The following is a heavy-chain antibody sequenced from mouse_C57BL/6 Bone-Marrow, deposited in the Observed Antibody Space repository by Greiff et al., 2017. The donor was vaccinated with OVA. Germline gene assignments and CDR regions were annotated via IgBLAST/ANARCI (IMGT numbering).Heavy chain of an antibody. D-gene: IGHD6-1*01. J-gene: IGHJ3*01. CDR2: IYPRDGST. CDR3: ARSRDGLLLAY. CDR1: GYTFTSYD. V-gene: IGHV1-85*01. Sequence: VQVVESGPELVKPGASVKLSCKASGYTFTSYDINWVKQRPGQGLEWIGWIYPRDGSTKYNEKFKGKATLTVDTSSSTAYMELHSLTSEDSAVYFCARSRDGLLLAYWGQGTLVTVSA.